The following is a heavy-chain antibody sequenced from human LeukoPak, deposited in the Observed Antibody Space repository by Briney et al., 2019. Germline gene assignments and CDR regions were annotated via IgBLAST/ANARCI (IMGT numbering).Heavy chain of an antibody. D-gene: IGHD2-2*01. V-gene: IGHV3-7*01. CDR1: GFTFSSYW. J-gene: IGHJ4*02. CDR2: IKQDGSEK. Sequence: GGSLRLSCEASGFTFSSYWMSWVRQAPGKGLEWVANIKQDGSEKFYVDSVKGRFTISRDNAKNSLYLQMNSPRAEDTAVYYCARVGARYCSSTSCYFDYWGQGTLVTVSS. CDR3: ARVGARYCSSTSCYFDY.